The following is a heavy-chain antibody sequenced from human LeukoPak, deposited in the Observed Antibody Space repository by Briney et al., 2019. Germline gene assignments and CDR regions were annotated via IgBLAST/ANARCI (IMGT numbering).Heavy chain of an antibody. CDR1: GGTFSSYA. V-gene: IGHV1-69*13. D-gene: IGHD3-9*01. CDR3: ARVSGLRYFDWSSGGLDY. J-gene: IGHJ4*02. Sequence: GASVKVSCKASGGTFSSYAISWVRQAPGQGLEWMGGIIPIFGTANYAQKFQGRVTITADESTSTAYMELSSLRSEDTAVYYCARVSGLRYFDWSSGGLDYWGQGTLVTVSS. CDR2: IIPIFGTA.